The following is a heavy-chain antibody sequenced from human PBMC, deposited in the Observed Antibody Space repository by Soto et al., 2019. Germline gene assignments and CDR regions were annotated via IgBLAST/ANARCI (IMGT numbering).Heavy chain of an antibody. D-gene: IGHD6-13*01. CDR3: ARSGKDSSSWYSREYYYYGMDV. J-gene: IGHJ6*02. V-gene: IGHV3-7*03. Sequence: PGGSLRLSCAASGFTFSSYWMSWVRQAPGKELEWVANIKQDGSEKYYVDSVKGRFTISRDNAKNSLYLQMNSLRAEDTAVYYCARSGKDSSSWYSREYYYYGMDVWGQGTTVTVSS. CDR2: IKQDGSEK. CDR1: GFTFSSYW.